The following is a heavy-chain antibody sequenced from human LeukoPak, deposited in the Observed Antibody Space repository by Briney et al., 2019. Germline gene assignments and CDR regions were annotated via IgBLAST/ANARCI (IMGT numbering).Heavy chain of an antibody. Sequence: GGSLRLSCAASGFTFSNDYMHWVRQAPGKGLEWVSRISGDGINTAYADSVKGRFTISRDNAKNTVYLQMNSLSGEDTAVYFCARPSFSSGSYFDHWGQGTLVTVSS. D-gene: IGHD6-19*01. CDR3: ARPSFSSGSYFDH. J-gene: IGHJ4*02. CDR1: GFTFSNDY. CDR2: ISGDGINT. V-gene: IGHV3-74*01.